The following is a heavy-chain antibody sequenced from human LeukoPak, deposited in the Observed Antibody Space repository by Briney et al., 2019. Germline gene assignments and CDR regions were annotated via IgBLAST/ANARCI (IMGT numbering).Heavy chain of an antibody. D-gene: IGHD6-19*01. CDR2: IYTSGST. J-gene: IGHJ4*02. V-gene: IGHV4-39*07. CDR1: GGSISSSSYY. Sequence: SETLSLTSTVSGGSISSSSYYWGWIRQPPGKGLEWIGRIYTSGSTNYNPSLKSRVTMSVDTSKNQFSLKLSSVTAADTAVYYCARDSPIAVAGTGAYYFDYWGQGTLVTVSS. CDR3: ARDSPIAVAGTGAYYFDY.